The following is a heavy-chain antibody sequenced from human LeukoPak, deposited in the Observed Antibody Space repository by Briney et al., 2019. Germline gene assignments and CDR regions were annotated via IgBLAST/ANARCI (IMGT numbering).Heavy chain of an antibody. CDR3: ARHSAYYYGSGSYYTLYYYYYYMDV. Sequence: SETLPLTCAVYGGSFSGYYWSWIRQPPGKGLEWIGEINHSGSTNYNPSLKSRVTISVDTSKNQFSLKLSSVTAADTAVYYCARHSAYYYGSGSYYTLYYYYYYMDVWGKGTTVTISS. V-gene: IGHV4-34*01. CDR2: INHSGST. D-gene: IGHD3-10*01. CDR1: GGSFSGYY. J-gene: IGHJ6*03.